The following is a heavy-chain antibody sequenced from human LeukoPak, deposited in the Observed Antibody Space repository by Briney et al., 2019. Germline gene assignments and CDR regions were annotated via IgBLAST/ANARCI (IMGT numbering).Heavy chain of an antibody. CDR2: FSGSGESA. CDR3: AKDEGTGWGAFDY. Sequence: PGGSLRLSCTASGFTFSSYAMSWVRQAPGKGPQWVSGFSGSGESAYYADSVKGRLTISRDSSKNTLYLQMNSLRAEDTAIYYCAKDEGTGWGAFDYWGQGSLVTVSS. D-gene: IGHD6-19*01. V-gene: IGHV3-23*01. CDR1: GFTFSSYA. J-gene: IGHJ4*02.